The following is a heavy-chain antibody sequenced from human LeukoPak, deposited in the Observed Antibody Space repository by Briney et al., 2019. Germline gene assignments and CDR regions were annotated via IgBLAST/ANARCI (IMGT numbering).Heavy chain of an antibody. V-gene: IGHV3-48*03. Sequence: GGSLRLSCAASGFTFSSYEMNWVRQAPGKGLEWVSYISSSGSTIYYADSVKGRFTISRDNAKNSLYLQMNSLRAEDAAVYYCAREYSSRSGNVFDPWAREPWSPSPQ. CDR3: AREYSSRSGNVFDP. CDR1: GFTFSSYE. J-gene: IGHJ5*02. CDR2: ISSSGSTI. D-gene: IGHD6-13*01.